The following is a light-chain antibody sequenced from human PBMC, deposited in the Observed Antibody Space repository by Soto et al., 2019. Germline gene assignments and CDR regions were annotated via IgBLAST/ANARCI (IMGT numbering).Light chain of an antibody. CDR2: DAS. V-gene: IGKV3-11*01. J-gene: IGKJ1*01. CDR1: QSVSSY. CDR3: QQRSNWSPT. Sequence: EIVLTQSPATLSLSPGERATLSCRASQSVSSYLAWNQQKPGQAPRLLIYDASNRATGIPARFSGSGSGTDFTLTISSLEPEDVSVYYCQQRSNWSPTFGQGTKVEIK.